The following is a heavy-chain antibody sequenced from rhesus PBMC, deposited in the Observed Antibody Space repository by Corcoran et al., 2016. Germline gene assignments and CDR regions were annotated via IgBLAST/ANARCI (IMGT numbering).Heavy chain of an antibody. D-gene: IGHD4-29*01. Sequence: QVQLQESGPGLVKPSETLSLTCAVSGGSISDDYYWSWIRQPPGKGLEGIGYVYGSVGGTNYNPALKNRVTMSIDTSKNQFSLKLSSVTAADTAVYYCAREEAALSYWGQGVLVTVSS. CDR3: AREEAALSY. J-gene: IGHJ4*01. V-gene: IGHV4-106*01. CDR1: GGSISDDYY. CDR2: VYGSVGGT.